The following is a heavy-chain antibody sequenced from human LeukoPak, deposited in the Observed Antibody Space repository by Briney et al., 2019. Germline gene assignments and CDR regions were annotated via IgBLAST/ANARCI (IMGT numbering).Heavy chain of an antibody. J-gene: IGHJ3*02. D-gene: IGHD1-26*01. CDR1: GYTFTGYY. CDR3: AGEWDHPRRFDAFDI. Sequence: GASVKVSCKASGYTFTGYYMHWVRQAPGQGLEWMGWINPNSGGTNYAQKFQGRVTMTRDTSISTAYMELSRLRSDDTAVYYCAGEWDHPRRFDAFDIWGQGTMVTVSS. CDR2: INPNSGGT. V-gene: IGHV1-2*02.